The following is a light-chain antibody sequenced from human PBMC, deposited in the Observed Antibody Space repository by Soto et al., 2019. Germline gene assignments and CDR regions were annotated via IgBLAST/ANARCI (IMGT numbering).Light chain of an antibody. Sequence: EIVLTQSPGTLSLSPGERATLSCRASQSVSSTYLGWYQQKPGQAPRLLIYGASSRATGIPDRFSGSGSGTDSTLTISRLEPEDFAVYYCQQYGSSPWTFGQGTKVDIK. V-gene: IGKV3-20*01. J-gene: IGKJ1*01. CDR1: QSVSSTY. CDR3: QQYGSSPWT. CDR2: GAS.